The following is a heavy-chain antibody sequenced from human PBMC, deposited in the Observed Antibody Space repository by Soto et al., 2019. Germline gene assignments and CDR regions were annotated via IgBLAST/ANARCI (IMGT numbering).Heavy chain of an antibody. J-gene: IGHJ4*02. D-gene: IGHD3-22*01. V-gene: IGHV3-11*01. CDR3: AREYYDSSGYYYYFDY. CDR2: ISGSGSTI. Sequence: QVQLVESGGGLVKPGGSLRLSCAASGFTFSDYYMNWIRQAPGKGLEWVSYISGSGSTIYYADSVKGRFTISRDNAKNSLYLQMNSLRAEDTAVYYCAREYYDSSGYYYYFDYWGQGTLVTVSS. CDR1: GFTFSDYY.